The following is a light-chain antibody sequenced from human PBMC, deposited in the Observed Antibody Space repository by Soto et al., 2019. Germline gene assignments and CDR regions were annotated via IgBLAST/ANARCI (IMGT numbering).Light chain of an antibody. Sequence: EIAMTPPLDTLSLSPGETASLRWRASKSISSHLAWYQQTTGQAPRFLIYGASTRATGIPARFSGSGSGTDFTLTISRLEPEDFQVYYCQQRTNWPLTFGQGTRVEIK. V-gene: IGKV3-11*01. J-gene: IGKJ5*01. CDR3: QQRTNWPLT. CDR1: KSISSH. CDR2: GAS.